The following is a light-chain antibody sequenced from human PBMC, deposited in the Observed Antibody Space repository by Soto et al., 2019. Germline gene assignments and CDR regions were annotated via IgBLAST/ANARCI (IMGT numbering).Light chain of an antibody. Sequence: QSALTQPASVSGSPGQSIAISCTGTSSDVGGYDYVSWYQQHPGKAPKLMTYDVSNRPSGVSNRFSGSKSDNTASLTISGLQAEDEADYYCSSYTSSSTYVFGTGTKLTVL. CDR1: SSDVGGYDY. J-gene: IGLJ1*01. CDR3: SSYTSSSTYV. V-gene: IGLV2-14*01. CDR2: DVS.